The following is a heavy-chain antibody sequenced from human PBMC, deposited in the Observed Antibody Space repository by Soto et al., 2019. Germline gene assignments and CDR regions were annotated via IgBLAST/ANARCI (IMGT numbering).Heavy chain of an antibody. CDR1: GFTFSRNT. CDR2: ITSSGSYV. V-gene: IGHV3-21*01. J-gene: IGHJ6*02. Sequence: PGGSLTLSCVTSGFTFSRNTMNWVRQAPGKGLEWVASITSSGSYVYYADSVRGRFSASRDNAKNSLSLQMDSLRPDDTAIYFCVKDEGIEAMDVWGQGTTVTVSS. D-gene: IGHD3-3*02. CDR3: VKDEGIEAMDV.